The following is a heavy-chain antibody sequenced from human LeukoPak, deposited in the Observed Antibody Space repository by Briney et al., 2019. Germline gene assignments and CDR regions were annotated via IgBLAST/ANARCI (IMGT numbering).Heavy chain of an antibody. Sequence: GGSLRLSCAASGFTFDNYVMAWFRQAPGKGLEWVSTISALFPNTYSADSVKGRFTISRDNSKGTLYLQMNSLRAEDTAVYYCANDPFSGSGRAGNMDVWGKGTTVTVSS. J-gene: IGHJ6*03. CDR3: ANDPFSGSGRAGNMDV. CDR1: GFTFDNYV. CDR2: ISALFPNT. V-gene: IGHV3-23*01. D-gene: IGHD3-10*01.